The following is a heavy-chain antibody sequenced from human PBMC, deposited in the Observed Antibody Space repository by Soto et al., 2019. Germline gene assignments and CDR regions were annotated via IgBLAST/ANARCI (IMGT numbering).Heavy chain of an antibody. J-gene: IGHJ4*02. D-gene: IGHD5-18*01. CDR2: ISYDGSNK. V-gene: IGHV3-30*03. CDR1: GFTFSTYG. CDR3: ARDRRGSRDTAMLLYFDY. Sequence: GGSLRLSCAACGFTFSTYGMHWVRQAPGKGLEWVAVISYDGSNKYYADSVKGRFTISRDNSKNTLYLQMNSLSTEDTAVYYCARDRRGSRDTAMLLYFDYWGQGTLVTVSS.